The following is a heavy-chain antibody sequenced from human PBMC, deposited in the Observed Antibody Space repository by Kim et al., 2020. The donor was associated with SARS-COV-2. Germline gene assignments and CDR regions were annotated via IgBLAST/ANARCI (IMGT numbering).Heavy chain of an antibody. CDR3: TRDELRAGYGFDV. J-gene: IGHJ6*02. CDR1: GYTFTDYG. CDR2: VNPENNNT. D-gene: IGHD1-7*01. V-gene: IGHV1-3*01. Sequence: ASVKVSCKASGYTFTDYGLHWVRQAPGQRLEWMGWVNPENNNTKYSQKFQGRVTMTWDTSASTGFMELIDLKSEDTALYFCTRDELRAGYGFDVWGQGTTVTISS.